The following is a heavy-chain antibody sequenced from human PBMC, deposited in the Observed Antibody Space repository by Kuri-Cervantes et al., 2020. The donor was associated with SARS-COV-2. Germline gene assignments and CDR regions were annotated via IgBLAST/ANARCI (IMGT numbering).Heavy chain of an antibody. V-gene: IGHV3-21*01. CDR2: ISNSSSYI. J-gene: IGHJ6*03. CDR1: GFTFSSYS. CDR3: ARDVAAGRAYYYYMDV. Sequence: GESLKISCAASGFTFSSYSMNWVRQAPGKGLEWVSSISNSSSYIYYADSVKGRFTISRDNAKNSLYLQMNSLRAEETAVYYCARDVAAGRAYYYYMDVWGKGTTVTVSS. D-gene: IGHD6-13*01.